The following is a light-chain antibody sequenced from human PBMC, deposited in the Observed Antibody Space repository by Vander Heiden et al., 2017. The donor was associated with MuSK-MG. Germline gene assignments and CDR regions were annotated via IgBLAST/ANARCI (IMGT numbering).Light chain of an antibody. Sequence: DIQMTQSPSSLSACVGDRVTITCRASEGINNYLAWYQQKPGQVPNLLIYTASTLRSGVPSRFSGSGYGTDFTLTISSLQPEDVATYYCQKYNNAPYTFGHGTKVDIK. J-gene: IGKJ3*01. CDR1: EGINNY. CDR3: QKYNNAPYT. V-gene: IGKV1-27*01. CDR2: TAS.